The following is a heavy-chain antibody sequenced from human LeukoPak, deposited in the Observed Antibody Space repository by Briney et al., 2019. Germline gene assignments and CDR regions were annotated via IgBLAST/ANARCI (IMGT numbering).Heavy chain of an antibody. J-gene: IGHJ6*02. CDR1: GFTFSSYD. CDR3: ARARAVSRSSDYDFWSGQWGYYYYGMDV. D-gene: IGHD3-3*01. Sequence: GGSLRLSCAASGFTFSSYDMHWVRQATGKGLEWVSAIGTAGDTYYPGSVKGRFTISRENAKNSLYLQMNSLRAGDTAVYYCARARAVSRSSDYDFWSGQWGYYYYGMDVWGQGTTVTVSS. V-gene: IGHV3-13*01. CDR2: IGTAGDT.